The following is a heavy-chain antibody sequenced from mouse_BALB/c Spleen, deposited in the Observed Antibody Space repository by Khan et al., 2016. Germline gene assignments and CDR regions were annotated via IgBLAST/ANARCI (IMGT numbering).Heavy chain of an antibody. J-gene: IGHJ4*01. D-gene: IGHD1-1*01. V-gene: IGHV1S41*01. Sequence: DLVKPGASVKLSCKASGYTFTSYWINWIKQRPGQGLGWIGRIAPGSGSTYYNDMFKGKATLTVDTSSSTAYIQLSSLSSEDSAGYFCAREGTVPLMDYWGQGTSVTVSS. CDR3: AREGTVPLMDY. CDR1: GYTFTSYW. CDR2: IAPGSGST.